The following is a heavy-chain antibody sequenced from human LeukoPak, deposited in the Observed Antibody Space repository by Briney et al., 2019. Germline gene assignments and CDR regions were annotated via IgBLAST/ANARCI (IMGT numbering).Heavy chain of an antibody. J-gene: IGHJ4*02. CDR2: ISAYNGNI. CDR3: ARGIRLASGATTMMVFDY. Sequence: EASVKVSCKASGYTFTSYGISWVRQAPGQGLEWMGWISAYNGNINYAQKLQGRVTMTTDTSTSTAYMELRSLRSDDTAVYYCARGIRLASGATTMMVFDYWGQGTLVTVSS. V-gene: IGHV1-18*01. D-gene: IGHD1-26*01. CDR1: GYTFTSYG.